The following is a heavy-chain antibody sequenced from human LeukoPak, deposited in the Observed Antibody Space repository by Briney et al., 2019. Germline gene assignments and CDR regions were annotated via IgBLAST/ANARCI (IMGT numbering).Heavy chain of an antibody. Sequence: SETLSLTCTVSGGSISSGSYYWSWIRQPPGKGLEWIGNTYYGGDTYYNPSLKSRVTISVDTSKNQFSLELNSVTAADTAVYYCAAAFDYWGQGILVTVSS. J-gene: IGHJ4*02. CDR1: GGSISSGSYY. D-gene: IGHD6-25*01. CDR2: TYYGGDT. CDR3: AAAFDY. V-gene: IGHV4-39*01.